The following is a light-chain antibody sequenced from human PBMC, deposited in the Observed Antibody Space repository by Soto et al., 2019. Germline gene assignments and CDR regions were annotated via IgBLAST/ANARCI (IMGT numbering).Light chain of an antibody. J-gene: IGKJ5*01. V-gene: IGKV1-39*01. Sequence: DIQVTQSPSSLSASVGSRVTITCRASQSISSNLNWYQQKPGKAPKLLIYSASSLQSGVPSRFSGSGSGTDFTLTISSLQPEDFATYYCQQSDSVPITFGQGTRLEI. CDR3: QQSDSVPIT. CDR2: SAS. CDR1: QSISSN.